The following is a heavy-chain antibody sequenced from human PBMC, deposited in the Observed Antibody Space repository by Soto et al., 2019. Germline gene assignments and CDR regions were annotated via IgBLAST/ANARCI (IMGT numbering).Heavy chain of an antibody. CDR1: GGSISSSSYY. V-gene: IGHV4-31*03. CDR3: ARSYYSDSSGYPFDP. J-gene: IGHJ5*02. D-gene: IGHD3-22*01. CDR2: IYYSGST. Sequence: SETLSLTCIVSGGSISSSSYYWIWIRQHPGKGLEWIGYIYYSGSTYYNPSLKSRVTISVDTSKNQFSLKLSSVTAADTAVYYCARSYYSDSSGYPFDPWGQGTLVTVSS.